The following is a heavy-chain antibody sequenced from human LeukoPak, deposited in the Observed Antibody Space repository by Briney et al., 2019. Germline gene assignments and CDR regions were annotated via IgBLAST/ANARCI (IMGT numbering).Heavy chain of an antibody. J-gene: IGHJ4*02. CDR1: GSTFSSYG. CDR2: IIPILGIA. Sequence: ASVKVSCKASGSTFSSYGISWVRQAPGQGLEWMGRIIPILGIANYAQKFQGRVTITADKSTSTAYMELSSLRSEDTAVYYCARGVRDTMVINYWGQGTLVTVSS. V-gene: IGHV1-69*04. D-gene: IGHD3-10*01. CDR3: ARGVRDTMVINY.